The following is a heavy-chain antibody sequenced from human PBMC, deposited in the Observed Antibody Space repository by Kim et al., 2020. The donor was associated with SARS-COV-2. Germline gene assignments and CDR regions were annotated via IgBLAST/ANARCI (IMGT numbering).Heavy chain of an antibody. CDR1: GFTFDDYA. D-gene: IGHD2-15*01. V-gene: IGHV3-9*01. Sequence: GGSLRLSCAASGFTFDDYAMHWVRQAPGKGLEWVSGISWNRGTKGYADSVKGRFTFSSDNAKNFLYLLINILRTEDTALYYCAKSKISMFQGVLYGMDV. CDR2: ISWNRGTK. J-gene: IGHJ6*01. CDR3: AKSKISMFQGVLYGMDV.